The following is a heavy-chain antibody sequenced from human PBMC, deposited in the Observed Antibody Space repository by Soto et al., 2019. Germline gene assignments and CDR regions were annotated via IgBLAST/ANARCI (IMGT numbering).Heavy chain of an antibody. CDR2: INPNSGGT. CDR3: ARKSGPLRSFDP. D-gene: IGHD3-3*01. Sequence: ASVKVSCKASGYTFTGYYMHWVRQALGQGLEWMGWINPNSGGTNYAQKFQGRVTMTRDTSISTAYMELSRLRSDDTAVYYCARKSGPLRSFDPWGQGTLVTVSS. V-gene: IGHV1-2*02. CDR1: GYTFTGYY. J-gene: IGHJ5*02.